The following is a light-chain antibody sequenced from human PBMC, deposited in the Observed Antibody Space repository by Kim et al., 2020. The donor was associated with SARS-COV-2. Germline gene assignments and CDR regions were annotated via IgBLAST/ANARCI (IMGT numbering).Light chain of an antibody. J-gene: IGLJ1*01. CDR2: GKI. CDR1: SLRSYL. V-gene: IGLV3-19*01. Sequence: LRQTVSITCQGDSLRSYLASWYQQKPGQAPVLVIYGKINRPSGIPDRFSGSSSGNTASLTITGAQAEDEADYYCNSRDSSGNHHYVFGTGTKFTVL. CDR3: NSRDSSGNHHYV.